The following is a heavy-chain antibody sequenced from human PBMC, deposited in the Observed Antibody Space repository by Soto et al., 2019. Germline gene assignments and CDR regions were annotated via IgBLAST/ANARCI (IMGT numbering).Heavy chain of an antibody. V-gene: IGHV4-31*03. CDR2: IYYSGST. CDR1: GGSISSAGYY. D-gene: IGHD3-10*01. CDR3: ARGRGVMYF. Sequence: NPAITCTVSGGSISSAGYYWTCIRQHPGKGLEWIGYIYYSGSTYYNPSLKSRVTISVDTSKNQFSLKLSSVTAADTALYYCARGRGVMYFWGRRSTVTGSS. J-gene: IGHJ6*02.